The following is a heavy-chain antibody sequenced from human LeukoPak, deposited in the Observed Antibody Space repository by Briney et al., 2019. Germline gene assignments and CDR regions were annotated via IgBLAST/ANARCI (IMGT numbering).Heavy chain of an antibody. CDR3: AKGNGPARYGMDV. Sequence: GGSLRLSCAASGFTLSSYAMSWVRQAPGKGLEWISAISGSGGSTYYADSVKGRFTISRDNSKNTLYLQMNSLRAEDTAVYYCAKGNGPARYGMDVWGKGTTVTVSS. CDR1: GFTLSSYA. D-gene: IGHD2-8*01. CDR2: ISGSGGST. J-gene: IGHJ6*04. V-gene: IGHV3-23*01.